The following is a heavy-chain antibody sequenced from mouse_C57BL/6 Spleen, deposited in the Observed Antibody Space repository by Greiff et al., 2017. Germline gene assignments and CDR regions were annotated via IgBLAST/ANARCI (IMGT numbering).Heavy chain of an antibody. J-gene: IGHJ2*01. D-gene: IGHD2-10*02. Sequence: QVQLQQPGTELVKPGASVKLSCKASGYTFTSYWMHWVKQRPGQGLEWIGNINPSNGGTNYNEKFKRKATLTVDKSSSTAYMQLSSLTSEVSAVYCCARSTPVVCYANNWGQGTTLSGSS. CDR2: INPSNGGT. V-gene: IGHV1-53*01. CDR1: GYTFTSYW. CDR3: ARSTPVVCYANN.